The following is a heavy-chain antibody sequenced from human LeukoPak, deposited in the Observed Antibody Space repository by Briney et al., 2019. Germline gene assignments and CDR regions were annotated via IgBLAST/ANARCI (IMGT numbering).Heavy chain of an antibody. V-gene: IGHV3-7*05. CDR3: GRGPGYRSDY. Sequence: GESLRLSCAASGLTFNTYWMTWVRHAPGEGLEWVANINRDGSEKNYVDSVRGRFTISRDNTKNSLYLQMNSLTVEDTAVYYCGRGPGYRSDYWGQGTLVTDST. CDR1: GLTFNTYW. J-gene: IGHJ4*02. CDR2: INRDGSEK. D-gene: IGHD5-12*01.